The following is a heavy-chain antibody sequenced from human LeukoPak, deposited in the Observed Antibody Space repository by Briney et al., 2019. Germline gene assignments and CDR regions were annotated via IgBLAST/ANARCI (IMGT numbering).Heavy chain of an antibody. D-gene: IGHD3-3*01. V-gene: IGHV4-34*01. CDR2: INHSGST. CDR3: ARGPSGYYDFWSGYYTGKKTHRFDP. Sequence: PSETLSLTCAVYGGSFSGYYWSWIRQPPGKGLEWIGEINHSGSTNYNPSLKSRVTISVDTSKNQFSLKLSSVTAADTAVYYCARGPSGYYDFWSGYYTGKKTHRFDPWGQGTLVTVSS. CDR1: GGSFSGYY. J-gene: IGHJ5*02.